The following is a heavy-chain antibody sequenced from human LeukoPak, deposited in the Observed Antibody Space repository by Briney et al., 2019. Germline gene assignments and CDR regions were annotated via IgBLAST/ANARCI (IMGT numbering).Heavy chain of an antibody. CDR3: ARGEVIAAAGTFRFDY. Sequence: ASVKVSCKASGYTFTYRYLHWVRQAPGQALEWMGWITPFNGNTNYAQKFQDRVTITRDRSMSTAYMELSSLRSEDTAMYYCARGEVIAAAGTFRFDYWGQGTLVTVSS. CDR1: GYTFTYRY. D-gene: IGHD6-13*01. V-gene: IGHV1-45*02. CDR2: ITPFNGNT. J-gene: IGHJ4*02.